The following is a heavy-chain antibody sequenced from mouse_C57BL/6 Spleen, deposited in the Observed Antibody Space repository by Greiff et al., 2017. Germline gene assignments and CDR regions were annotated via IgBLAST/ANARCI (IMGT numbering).Heavy chain of an antibody. D-gene: IGHD1-1*01. Sequence: QVQLQQPGAELVRPGSSVKLSCKASGYTFTSYWMDWVKQRPGQGLEWIGNIYPSDSETHYNQKFKDKATLTVDKSSSTAYMQLSSLTSEDSAVYYRARWDYYGSSSLFDYWGQGTTLTVSS. CDR3: ARWDYYGSSSLFDY. V-gene: IGHV1-61*01. CDR1: GYTFTSYW. CDR2: IYPSDSET. J-gene: IGHJ2*01.